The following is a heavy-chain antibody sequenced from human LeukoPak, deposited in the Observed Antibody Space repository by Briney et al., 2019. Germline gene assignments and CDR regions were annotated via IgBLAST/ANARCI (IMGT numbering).Heavy chain of an antibody. V-gene: IGHV3-23*01. CDR1: GFTFNTYS. CDR2: IRGGGDGT. CDR3: AKRKVPVALGEGLDY. Sequence: PGGSLRLSCAASGFTFNTYSMNWVRQAPGKGLEWVSGIRGGGDGTTYTDSVKGRFTISRDNSKNTLYLQMNGLRAEDTAVYHCAKRKVPVALGEGLDYWGQGTLVTVSS. J-gene: IGHJ4*02. D-gene: IGHD2-2*01.